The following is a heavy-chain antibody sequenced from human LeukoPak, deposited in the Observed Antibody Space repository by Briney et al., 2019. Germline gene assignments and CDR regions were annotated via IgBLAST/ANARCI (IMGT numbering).Heavy chain of an antibody. D-gene: IGHD4-17*01. Sequence: SQTLSLTCAISGDSVSSNSAAWNWIRQSPSRGLEWLGRTYYRSKWYNDYAVSVKSRITINPDTSKNQFSLQLNSVTPEDTAVYYCARDTVTKALLYYYYGMDIWGQGTTVTVSS. V-gene: IGHV6-1*01. CDR3: ARDTVTKALLYYYYGMDI. CDR2: TYYRSKWYN. CDR1: GDSVSSNSAA. J-gene: IGHJ6*02.